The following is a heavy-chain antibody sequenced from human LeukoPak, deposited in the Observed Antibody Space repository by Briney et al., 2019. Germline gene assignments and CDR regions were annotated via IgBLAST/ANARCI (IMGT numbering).Heavy chain of an antibody. CDR2: IIPIFGTA. V-gene: IGHV1-69*01. J-gene: IGHJ4*02. Sequence: GASVKVSCKASGGTFSSYAISWVRQAPGQGLEWMGGIIPIFGTANYAQKFQGRVTITADESTSTAYMELSSLRSEDTAVYYCASTPPSGSYQDWGQGTLVTVSS. D-gene: IGHD1-26*01. CDR1: GGTFSSYA. CDR3: ASTPPSGSYQD.